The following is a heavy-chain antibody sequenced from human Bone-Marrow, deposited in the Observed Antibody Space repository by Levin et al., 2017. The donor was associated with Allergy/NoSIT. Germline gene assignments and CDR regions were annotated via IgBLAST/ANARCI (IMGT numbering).Heavy chain of an antibody. CDR3: ARDRRAAAGKDPADY. CDR1: GFTFSSYE. D-gene: IGHD6-13*01. CDR2: INNSDSTT. J-gene: IGHJ4*02. V-gene: IGHV3-48*03. Sequence: GGSLRLSCVASGFTFSSYEMSWVRQAPGKGLEWVSYINNSDSTTYYADSVKGRFTISRDNAKNSLYLQMNSLRAEDTAVYYCARDRRAAAGKDPADYWGQGTLVTVSS.